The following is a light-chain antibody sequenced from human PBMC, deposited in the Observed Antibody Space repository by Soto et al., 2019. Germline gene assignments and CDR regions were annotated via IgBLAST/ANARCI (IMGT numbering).Light chain of an antibody. CDR1: SSDVGNYNY. V-gene: IGLV2-14*01. CDR2: MVS. Sequence: QSVLTQPASVSGSPGQSITISCTGTSSDVGNYNYVSWYQQYPGRVPKLLIYMVSNRPSGVSNRFSGSKSGNTASLTISGLQAEDEADYFCTSYAGSTNFYVFGTGTKVTVL. J-gene: IGLJ1*01. CDR3: TSYAGSTNFYV.